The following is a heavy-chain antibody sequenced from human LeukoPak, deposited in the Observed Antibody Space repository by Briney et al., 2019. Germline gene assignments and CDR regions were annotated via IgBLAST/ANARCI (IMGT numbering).Heavy chain of an antibody. CDR1: GGTFSSYA. CDR3: ARARSGWYYMDV. D-gene: IGHD3-3*01. V-gene: IGHV1-69*13. Sequence: SVTVSCEASGGTFSSYAISWVRQAPGQGLEWMGGIIPIFGTANYAQKFQGRVTITADESTSTAYMELSSLRSEDTAVYYCARARSGWYYMDVWGKGTTVTVSS. J-gene: IGHJ6*03. CDR2: IIPIFGTA.